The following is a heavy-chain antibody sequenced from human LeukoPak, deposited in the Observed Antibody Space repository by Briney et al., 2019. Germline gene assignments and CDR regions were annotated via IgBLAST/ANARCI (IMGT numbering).Heavy chain of an antibody. V-gene: IGHV4-59*01. Sequence: SETLSLTCTISGGSISNYYWNWVRQPPGEGLEWLGYIYNSEYTKYNPSLKSRVTISMDTSKTHFSLKLSSVTAADTAIYYCARDRHSGYHDAFDIWGQGTKVTVSS. J-gene: IGHJ3*02. CDR2: IYNSEYT. CDR1: GGSISNYY. CDR3: ARDRHSGYHDAFDI. D-gene: IGHD5-12*01.